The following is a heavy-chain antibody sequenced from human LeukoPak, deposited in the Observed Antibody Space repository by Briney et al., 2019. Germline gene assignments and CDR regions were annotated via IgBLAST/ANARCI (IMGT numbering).Heavy chain of an antibody. CDR2: ISSSGNTI. J-gene: IGHJ4*02. V-gene: IGHV3-11*04. CDR3: ARERGGGGSYSDY. CDR1: GFTFSDYY. Sequence: GGSLRLSCAASGFTFSDYYMSWIRQAPGKGLEWVSYISSSGNTIYYADSVKGRFTISRDNAKKSVSLQMNSLRAEDTAVYYCARERGGGGSYSDYGGQGTLVTVSS. D-gene: IGHD1-26*01.